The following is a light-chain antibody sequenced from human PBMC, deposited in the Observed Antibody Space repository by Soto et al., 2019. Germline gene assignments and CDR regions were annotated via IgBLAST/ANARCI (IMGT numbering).Light chain of an antibody. Sequence: QSVLTQPPSVSGAPGQRVTISCTGSSSNIGAGYDVHWYQQLPGTAPKLLIYGNSNRPSGVPDRFSGSKSGTSASLAITGLQAEDEADYYCQSYGSSMGGDVFGTGTKVTVL. J-gene: IGLJ1*01. CDR2: GNS. V-gene: IGLV1-40*01. CDR3: QSYGSSMGGDV. CDR1: SSNIGAGYD.